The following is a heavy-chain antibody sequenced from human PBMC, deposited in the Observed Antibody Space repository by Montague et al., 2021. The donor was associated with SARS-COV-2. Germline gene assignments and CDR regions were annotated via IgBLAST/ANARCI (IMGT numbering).Heavy chain of an antibody. V-gene: IGHV4-34*01. D-gene: IGHD3-10*01. J-gene: IGHJ6*02. CDR2: IHHGGST. Sequence: SETRSLTCAVHGGSFSTYSWNWIRQPPGKGLEWIGEIHHGGSTNYNPSLKSRVTISADTSKNQFSLKLTSVAAADTAGYYCARLGDGVVPSPILGVGPYCSYYDMDVWGQGTTVTVSS. CDR1: GGSFSTYS. CDR3: ARLGDGVVPSPILGVGPYCSYYDMDV.